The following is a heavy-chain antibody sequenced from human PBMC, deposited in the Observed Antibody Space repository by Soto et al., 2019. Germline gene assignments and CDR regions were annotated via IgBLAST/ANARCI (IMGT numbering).Heavy chain of an antibody. V-gene: IGHV3-9*01. Sequence: PGGSLRLSCAASGFTFDDYAMHWVRQAPGKGLEWVSGISWNSGSIGYADSVKGRFTISRDNAKNSLYLQMNSLRAEDTALYYCAKDLRGDYDFWSGYPPYYYYGMDVWGQGTTVTVSS. CDR2: ISWNSGSI. CDR3: AKDLRGDYDFWSGYPPYYYYGMDV. CDR1: GFTFDDYA. D-gene: IGHD3-3*01. J-gene: IGHJ6*02.